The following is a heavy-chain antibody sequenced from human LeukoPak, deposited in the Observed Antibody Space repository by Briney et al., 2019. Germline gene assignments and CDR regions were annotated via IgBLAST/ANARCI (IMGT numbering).Heavy chain of an antibody. V-gene: IGHV3-23*01. J-gene: IGHJ4*02. D-gene: IGHD3-9*01. Sequence: GGSLRLSCAASGFTFSSYAMSWVRQAPGKGLEWVSAISGSGGSTYYADSVKGRFTISRDNSKNTLYLQMNSLRAEDTAVYYCAKARGDYDILTGYYGGGYYFDYRDQGTLVTVSS. CDR3: AKARGDYDILTGYYGGGYYFDY. CDR2: ISGSGGST. CDR1: GFTFSSYA.